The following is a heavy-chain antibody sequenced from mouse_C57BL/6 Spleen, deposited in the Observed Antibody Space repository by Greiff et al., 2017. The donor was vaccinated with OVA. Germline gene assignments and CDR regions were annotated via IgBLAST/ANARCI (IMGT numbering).Heavy chain of an antibody. V-gene: IGHV1-55*01. Sequence: VQLQQPGAELVKPGASVKMSCKASGYTFTSYWITWVKQGPGQGLEWIGDIYPGSGSTNYNEKFKSKATLTVDTSSSTAYMQLSSLTSEDSAVYYCATGYYGSSYWYFDVWGTGTTVTVSA. D-gene: IGHD1-1*01. J-gene: IGHJ1*03. CDR1: GYTFTSYW. CDR2: IYPGSGST. CDR3: ATGYYGSSYWYFDV.